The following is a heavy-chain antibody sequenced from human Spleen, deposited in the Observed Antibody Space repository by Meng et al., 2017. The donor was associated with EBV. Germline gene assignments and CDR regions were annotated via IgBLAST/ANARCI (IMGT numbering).Heavy chain of an antibody. CDR2: INTNTGNP. V-gene: IGHV7-4-1*02. D-gene: IGHD1-14*01. CDR1: GYSFTSYT. CDR3: APEPLDY. J-gene: IGHJ4*02. Sequence: VPLVQSGSDLKKPGASVKVSCKASGYSFTSYTMNWVRQAPGQGLEWMGWINTNTGNPTYAQGFTGRFVFSLDTSVSTTFLHISSLQAEDTAVYYCAPEPLDYWGRGTLVTVSS.